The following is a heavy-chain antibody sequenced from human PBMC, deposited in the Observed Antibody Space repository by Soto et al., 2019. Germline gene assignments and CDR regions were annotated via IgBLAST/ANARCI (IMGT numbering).Heavy chain of an antibody. J-gene: IGHJ4*02. CDR1: GGSISSGGYY. Sequence: SETLSLTCTVSGGSISSGGYYWSWIRQHPGKGLEWIGYIYYSGSTYYNPSLKSRVTISVDTSKNQFSLKLSSVTAADTAVYYCARDSYGVRYFDYRGQLPLVTASS. V-gene: IGHV4-31*03. CDR3: ARDSYGVRYFDY. D-gene: IGHD3-10*01. CDR2: IYYSGST.